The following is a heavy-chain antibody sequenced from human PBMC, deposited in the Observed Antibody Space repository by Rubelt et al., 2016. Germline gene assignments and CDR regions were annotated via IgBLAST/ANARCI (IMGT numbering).Heavy chain of an antibody. D-gene: IGHD6-6*01. Sequence: QLRLQESGPGLVKPSETLSLTCTVSGYSIRSGYYWGWIRQPPGKGLEWIGSIYYSGSTYYNPSLKSRVTISEDTPTNQFSLRLTSVTAADTAVYYCARQRQLITARRWFDPWGQGTLVTVSS. CDR3: ARQRQLITARRWFDP. CDR1: GYSIRSGYY. J-gene: IGHJ5*02. V-gene: IGHV4-38-2*02. CDR2: IYYSGST.